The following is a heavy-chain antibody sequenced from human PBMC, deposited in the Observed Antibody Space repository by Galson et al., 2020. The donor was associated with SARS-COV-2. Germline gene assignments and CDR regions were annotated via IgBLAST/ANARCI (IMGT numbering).Heavy chain of an antibody. CDR2: ISSGSGYI. V-gene: IGHV3-21*01. D-gene: IGHD6-19*01. CDR1: GFTFSSYI. CDR3: ARTDAVADRSGIVGAVNY. J-gene: IGHJ4*02. Sequence: GESLKISCAASGFTFSSYIMNWVRQAPGKGLEWVSSISSGSGYIYYADSVKGRFTISRDYAKNSLYLQMNSLTAEDTAVYYCARTDAVADRSGIVGAVNYWGQGTLVTVSS.